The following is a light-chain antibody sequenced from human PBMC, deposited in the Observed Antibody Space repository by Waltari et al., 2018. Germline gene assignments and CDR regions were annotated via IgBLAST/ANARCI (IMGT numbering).Light chain of an antibody. CDR3: QQSYSTPWT. J-gene: IGKJ1*01. V-gene: IGKV1-39*01. CDR2: VAS. Sequence: DIQMTQSPSSLSASVGDRVTITCRASQSISSYLNWYQQKPGKAPKRLIYVASSLESGVPSRFSGSGSGTDFILTISSLQPEDFATYYCQQSYSTPWTFGQGTKVEIK. CDR1: QSISSY.